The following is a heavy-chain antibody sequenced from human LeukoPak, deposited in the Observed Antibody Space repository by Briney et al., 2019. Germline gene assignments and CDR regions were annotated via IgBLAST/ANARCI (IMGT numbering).Heavy chain of an antibody. Sequence: GASVKVSCKASGYGISWVRQAPGQGLEWMGWISAYNGNTNYAQKLQGRVTMTTDTSTSTAYMELRSLRSDDTAVYYCARVVVRDEPYNWFDPWGQGTLVTVSS. J-gene: IGHJ5*02. V-gene: IGHV1-18*01. CDR3: ARVVVRDEPYNWFDP. D-gene: IGHD3-10*01. CDR2: ISAYNGNT. CDR1: GYG.